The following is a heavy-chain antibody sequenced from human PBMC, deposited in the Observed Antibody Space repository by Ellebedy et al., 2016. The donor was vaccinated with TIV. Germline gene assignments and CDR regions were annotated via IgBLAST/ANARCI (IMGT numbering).Heavy chain of an antibody. CDR3: ARGKSGYDLTAPGPIYGMDV. D-gene: IGHD5-12*01. V-gene: IGHV4-61*08. Sequence: GSLRLXCTVSGGSISSGGYYWSWIRQHPGKGLEWIGYIYYSGSTNYNPSLKSRVTISVDTSKNQFSLKLSSVTAADTAVYYCARGKSGYDLTAPGPIYGMDVWGQGTTVTVSS. CDR1: GGSISSGGYY. J-gene: IGHJ6*02. CDR2: IYYSGST.